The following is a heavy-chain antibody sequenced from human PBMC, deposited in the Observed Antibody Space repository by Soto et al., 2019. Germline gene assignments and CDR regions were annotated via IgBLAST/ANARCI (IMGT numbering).Heavy chain of an antibody. Sequence: QLQLQESGSGLVKPSQTLSLTCAVSGGSISSDGYSWSWIRQPPGKGLEGIGYIYHSGSIYYHPSLKSRVTISVDRSKNQFPLQLRSVTAADTAVYYCARVADYWGQGNLVTVSS. CDR3: ARVADY. J-gene: IGHJ4*02. CDR2: IYHSGSI. V-gene: IGHV4-30-2*01. CDR1: GGSISSDGYS.